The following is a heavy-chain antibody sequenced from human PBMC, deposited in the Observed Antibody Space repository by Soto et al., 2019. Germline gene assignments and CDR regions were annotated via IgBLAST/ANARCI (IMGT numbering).Heavy chain of an antibody. CDR3: AGLSYDFWSWYYHGEGY. CDR1: GFTFSSYA. V-gene: IGHV3-23*01. D-gene: IGHD3-3*01. J-gene: IGHJ4*02. Sequence: EVQLLESGGGLVQPGGSLRLSCAASGFTFSSYAMSWVRQAPGKGLEWVSGIRGSGESTYYADPVKDRVIISRDKSKNTVYLQIYSRRAEETAVYYGAGLSYDFWSWYYHGEGYWGQETLVTVSS. CDR2: IRGSGEST.